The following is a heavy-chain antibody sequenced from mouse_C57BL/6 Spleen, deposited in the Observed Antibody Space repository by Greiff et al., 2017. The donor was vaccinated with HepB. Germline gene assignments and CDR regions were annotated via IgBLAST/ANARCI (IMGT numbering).Heavy chain of an antibody. D-gene: IGHD4-1*01. CDR2: INYDGSST. CDR3: ARANWDYFDY. V-gene: IGHV5-16*01. CDR1: GFTFSDYY. Sequence: EVMLVESAGGLVQPGSSMKLSCTASGFTFSDYYMAWVRQVPEKGLEWVANINYDGSSTYYLDSLKSRFIISRDNAKNILYLQMSSLKSEDTATYYCARANWDYFDYWGQGTTLTVSS. J-gene: IGHJ2*01.